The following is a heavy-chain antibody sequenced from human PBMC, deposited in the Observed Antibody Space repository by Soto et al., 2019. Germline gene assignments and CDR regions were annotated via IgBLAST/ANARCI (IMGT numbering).Heavy chain of an antibody. V-gene: IGHV1-69*01. CDR1: GYTFSSYT. J-gene: IGHJ4*02. Sequence: QVRLVQSGAEVKKPGSSVKVSGKASGYTFSSYTINWVRQAPGQGLELMGGIIPVFNSATYAQKFQGRVTITADESTSTAYLELRSLRSEDTAVYYCARIGDGNQRPFDYWGQGTLVTVSS. CDR2: IIPVFNSA. D-gene: IGHD6-25*01. CDR3: ARIGDGNQRPFDY.